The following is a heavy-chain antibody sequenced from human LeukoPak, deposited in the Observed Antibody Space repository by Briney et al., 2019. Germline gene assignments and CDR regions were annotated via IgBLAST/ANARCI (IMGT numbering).Heavy chain of an antibody. D-gene: IGHD6-13*01. CDR1: GGSISSGSYY. CDR3: ARALYTYSFYFDY. V-gene: IGHV4-61*02. Sequence: SQTLSLTCTVSGGSISSGSYYWSWIRQPAGKGLEWIGRIYTSGSTNYNPSLKSRVTISVDTSKNQFSLKLSSVTAADTAVYYCARALYTYSFYFDYWGQGTLVTVSS. J-gene: IGHJ4*02. CDR2: IYTSGST.